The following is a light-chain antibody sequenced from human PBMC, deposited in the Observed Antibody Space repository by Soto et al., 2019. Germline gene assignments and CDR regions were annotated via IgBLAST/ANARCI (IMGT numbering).Light chain of an antibody. CDR2: EVT. Sequence: QSVLTQPASVSGSPGQSITVSCTGSSSDVGGHNYVSWYQHHPGKAPKLMIYEVTNRPSGVSNRFSGSKSGNTASLTISGLQAEDEADYYCGSYTSASTPYVFVTGTKLTVL. CDR1: SSDVGGHNY. CDR3: GSYTSASTPYV. J-gene: IGLJ1*01. V-gene: IGLV2-14*01.